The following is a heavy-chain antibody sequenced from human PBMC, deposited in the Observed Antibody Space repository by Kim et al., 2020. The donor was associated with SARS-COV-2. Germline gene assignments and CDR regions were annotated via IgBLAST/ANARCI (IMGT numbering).Heavy chain of an antibody. CDR2: ISYSGST. CDR3: ARDAYPDYFDSRGSRVDAFDI. Sequence: SETLSLTCTVSGGSLSSYYWSWIRQPPGKGLEWIGYISYSGSTNYNPSLKSRVTISVDTSKNQFSLKLSSVTAADTAVYYCARDAYPDYFDSRGSRVDAFDIWGQGTMVTVSS. J-gene: IGHJ3*02. CDR1: GGSLSSYY. D-gene: IGHD3-22*01. V-gene: IGHV4-59*01.